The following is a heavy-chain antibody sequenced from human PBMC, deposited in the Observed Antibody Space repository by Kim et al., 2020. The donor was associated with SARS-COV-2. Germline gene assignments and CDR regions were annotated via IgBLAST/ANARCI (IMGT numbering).Heavy chain of an antibody. Sequence: GGSLRLSCAASGFTVSSNYMSWVRQAPGKGLEWVSVIYSGGSTYYADSVKGRFTITRDNSKNTLYLQMNGLRAGDTAGYYCARAYDSSGYDKVYLDYWGQGTLVTVSS. J-gene: IGHJ4*02. CDR3: ARAYDSSGYDKVYLDY. D-gene: IGHD3-22*01. CDR2: IYSGGST. CDR1: GFTVSSNY. V-gene: IGHV3-53*01.